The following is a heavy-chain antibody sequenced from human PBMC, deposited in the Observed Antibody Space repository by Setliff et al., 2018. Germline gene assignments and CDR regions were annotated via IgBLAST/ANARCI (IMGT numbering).Heavy chain of an antibody. CDR1: GGSISGYY. J-gene: IGHJ3*02. CDR3: ARGPGAATGEGFDI. V-gene: IGHV4-4*07. CDR2: MYGNS. Sequence: ASETLSLTYTVSGGSISGYYWTWIRQPAGKGLEWIGRMYGNSNYNPSLKSRVTMSIDTSKNKFSLKLSSVTAADTAVYYCARGPGAATGEGFDIWGQGTMVTVSS. D-gene: IGHD7-27*01.